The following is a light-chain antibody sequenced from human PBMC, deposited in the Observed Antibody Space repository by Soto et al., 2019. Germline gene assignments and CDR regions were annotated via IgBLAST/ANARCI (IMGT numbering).Light chain of an antibody. V-gene: IGKV3-20*01. CDR1: QSVSNSY. CDR3: QTYGSSLYT. CDR2: GAS. Sequence: EIVLTQSPGTLSLSPGERATLSCRASQSVSNSYLAWYQQKPGQAPRLLIYGASSRATGIPDRFSGSGSGTDFTLTISRLEPEDFAVYYCQTYGSSLYTFGQGPKLEIK. J-gene: IGKJ2*01.